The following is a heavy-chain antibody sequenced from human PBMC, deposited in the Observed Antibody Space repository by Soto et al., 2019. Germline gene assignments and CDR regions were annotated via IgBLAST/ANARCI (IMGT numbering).Heavy chain of an antibody. V-gene: IGHV2-5*01. CDR2: IYWNDDK. Sequence: SGPTLRNPTHSLTLTFTFSFFSLSTSGVGVGWIRQPPGKALEWLSLIYWNDDKRYRPSLKSRLTITKDTSKNQVVFTMTNMDPLDTARHYCVNGRGTPITEDDFDIWGQGAMVNV. CDR3: VNGRGTPITEDDFDI. J-gene: IGHJ3*02. CDR1: FFSLSTSGVG.